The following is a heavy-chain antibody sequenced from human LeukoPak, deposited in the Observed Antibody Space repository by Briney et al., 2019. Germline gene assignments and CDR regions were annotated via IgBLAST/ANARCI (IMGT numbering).Heavy chain of an antibody. Sequence: GGSLRLSCAASGFTFSSYATNWVRQAPGKGLEWVSCITGSGGSTYYADSVKGRFTISRDNSNNTLYMQMNSLRAEDTAVYYCAKDSAPHYGAADCWGQGTLVTVSS. CDR1: GFTFSSYA. V-gene: IGHV3-23*01. D-gene: IGHD4-17*01. CDR2: ITGSGGST. CDR3: AKDSAPHYGAADC. J-gene: IGHJ4*02.